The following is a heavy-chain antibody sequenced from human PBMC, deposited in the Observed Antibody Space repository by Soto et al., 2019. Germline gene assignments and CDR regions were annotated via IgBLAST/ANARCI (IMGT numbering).Heavy chain of an antibody. Sequence: QLQLQESGPGLVKPSETLSLTCTVSGGSISSSSYYWGWIRQPPGKGLEWIGSIYYSGSTYYNPSLRSRVTISLDTSKNQFSLKLSSVTAADTAVYYCARHQSHSSSYVDPWGQGTLVTVSS. CDR2: IYYSGST. V-gene: IGHV4-39*01. D-gene: IGHD6-13*01. J-gene: IGHJ5*02. CDR1: GGSISSSSYY. CDR3: ARHQSHSSSYVDP.